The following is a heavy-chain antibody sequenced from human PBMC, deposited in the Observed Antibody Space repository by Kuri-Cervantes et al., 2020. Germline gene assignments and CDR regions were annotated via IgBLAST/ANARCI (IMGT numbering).Heavy chain of an antibody. J-gene: IGHJ5*02. V-gene: IGHV1-8*02. CDR2: MNPNSGNT. CDR1: GYTFTSYA. CDR3: ARGRGGLWELRDNRLKNNWFDP. Sequence: ASVKVSCKASGYTFTSYAMHWVRQAPGQRLEWMGWMNPNSGNTGYAQKFQGRVTMTRNTSISTAYMELSSLRSEDTAVYYCARGRGGLWELRDNRLKNNWFDPWGQGTLVTVSS. D-gene: IGHD1-26*01.